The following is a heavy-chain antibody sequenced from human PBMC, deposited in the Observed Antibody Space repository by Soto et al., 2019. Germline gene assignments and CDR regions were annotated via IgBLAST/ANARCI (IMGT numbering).Heavy chain of an antibody. Sequence: GGSLRLSCAASGFTFSSYAMHWVRQAPGKGLEWVAVISYDGSNKYYADSVKGRFTISRDNSKNTLYLQMNSLRAEDTAVYYCARDGIVVVPAAKVFGFYYFDYWGQGTLVTVSS. J-gene: IGHJ4*02. CDR2: ISYDGSNK. CDR3: ARDGIVVVPAAKVFGFYYFDY. V-gene: IGHV3-30-3*01. CDR1: GFTFSSYA. D-gene: IGHD2-2*01.